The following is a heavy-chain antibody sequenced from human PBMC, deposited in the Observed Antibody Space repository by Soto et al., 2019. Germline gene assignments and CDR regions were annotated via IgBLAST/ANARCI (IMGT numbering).Heavy chain of an antibody. CDR1: GFTFSSYG. Sequence: QVQLVESGGGVGQPWRSLRLSCAASGFTFSSYGMHWVRQAPGKGLEWVAAISYDRTKEYYADSVKGRFTLSRDNSNNTLYLQMNSLRVEDTGIFYCAKVRSSGWSYAFDLWGQGTMVTVSS. D-gene: IGHD6-19*01. CDR3: AKVRSSGWSYAFDL. CDR2: ISYDRTKE. J-gene: IGHJ3*01. V-gene: IGHV3-30*18.